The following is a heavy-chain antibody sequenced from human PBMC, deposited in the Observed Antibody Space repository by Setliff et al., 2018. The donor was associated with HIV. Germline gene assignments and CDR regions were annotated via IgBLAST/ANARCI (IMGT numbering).Heavy chain of an antibody. CDR1: GGSISSSSYY. Sequence: KASETLSLTCTVSGGSISSSSYYWGWIRQPPGKGLEWIGSIYYSGSTYYNPSLKSRVTISVDTSKNQFSLKLSSVTAADTAVYYWASPASGGSSGQYHYWGQGTLVTVSS. V-gene: IGHV4-39*01. CDR3: ASPASGGSSGQYHY. J-gene: IGHJ4*02. D-gene: IGHD6-19*01. CDR2: IYYSGST.